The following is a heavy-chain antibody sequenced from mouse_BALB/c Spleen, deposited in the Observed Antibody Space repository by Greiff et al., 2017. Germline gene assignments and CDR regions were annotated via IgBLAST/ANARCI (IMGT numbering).Heavy chain of an antibody. CDR2: IWAGGST. CDR3: ARDDGSNFYYAMDY. J-gene: IGHJ4*01. Sequence: VQLVESGPGLVAPSQSLSITCTVSGFSLTSYGVHWVRQPPGKGLEWLGVIWAGGSTNYNSALMSRLSISKDNSKSQVFLKMNSLQTDDTAMYYCARDDGSNFYYAMDYWGQGTSVTVSS. CDR1: GFSLTSYG. V-gene: IGHV2-9*02. D-gene: IGHD1-1*01.